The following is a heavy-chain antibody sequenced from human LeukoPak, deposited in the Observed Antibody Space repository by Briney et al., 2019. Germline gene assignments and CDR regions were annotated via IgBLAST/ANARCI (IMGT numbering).Heavy chain of an antibody. CDR1: GYTFTGYY. CDR2: INPNSGGT. J-gene: IGHJ4*02. CDR3: ARDLSSIPPGTADY. Sequence: ASVKVSCKASGYTFTGYYMHWVRQAPGQGLEWMGWINPNSGGTNYAQKFQGRVTMTRDTSISTAYMELSRLRPDDTAVYYCARDLSSIPPGTADYWGQGTLVTVSS. D-gene: IGHD6-13*01. V-gene: IGHV1-2*02.